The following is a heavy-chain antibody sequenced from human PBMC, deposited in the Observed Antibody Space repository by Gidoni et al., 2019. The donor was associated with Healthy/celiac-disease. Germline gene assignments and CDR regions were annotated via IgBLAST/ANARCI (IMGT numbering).Heavy chain of an antibody. CDR3: YYCGGDPNKYFDY. Sequence: EVQLVASGGGLVKPGGSLRLSCAASGFTFSSYSMNWVRQAPGKGLEWVSSISSSSSYIYYADSVKGRFTISRDNAKNSLYLQMNSLRAEDTAVYYCYYCGGDPNKYFDYWGQGTLVTVSS. CDR2: ISSSSSYI. J-gene: IGHJ4*02. V-gene: IGHV3-21*01. D-gene: IGHD2-21*01. CDR1: GFTFSSYS.